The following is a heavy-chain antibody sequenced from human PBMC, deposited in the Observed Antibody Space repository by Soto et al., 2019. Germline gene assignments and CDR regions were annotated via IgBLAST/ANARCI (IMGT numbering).Heavy chain of an antibody. D-gene: IGHD4-17*01. CDR2: ISSSSSTI. CDR3: ARAAVTSRYNWFYT. CDR1: GFTFSSYS. Sequence: EVQLVESGGGLVQPGGSLRLSCAASGFTFSSYSMNWVRQAPGKGLEWVSYISSSSSTIYYADSVKGRFTISRDNAKTSLYLQMNTLRDEDTAVYYCARAAVTSRYNWFYTWGQGTLVTVSS. V-gene: IGHV3-48*02. J-gene: IGHJ5*02.